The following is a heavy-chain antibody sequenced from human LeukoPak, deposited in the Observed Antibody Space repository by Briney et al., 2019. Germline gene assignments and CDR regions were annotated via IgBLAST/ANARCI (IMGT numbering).Heavy chain of an antibody. J-gene: IGHJ2*01. D-gene: IGHD3-16*01. CDR2: INHSGST. CDR3: ARGSALRGIWYFDL. CDR1: GGSFSGYY. V-gene: IGHV4-34*01. Sequence: SETLSLTCAVYGGSFSGYYWSWIRQPPGKGLEWIGEINHSGSTNYNPSLKSRVTISVDTSKNQFSLKLSSVTAADTAVYYCARGSALRGIWYFDLWGRGTLVTVSS.